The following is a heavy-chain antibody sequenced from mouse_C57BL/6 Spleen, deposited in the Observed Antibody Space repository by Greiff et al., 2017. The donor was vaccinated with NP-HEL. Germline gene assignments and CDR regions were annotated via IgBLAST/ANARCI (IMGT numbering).Heavy chain of an antibody. D-gene: IGHD1-2*01. V-gene: IGHV5-17*01. J-gene: IGHJ1*03. CDR2: ISSGSSTI. CDR3: ARALLRYWYFDV. CDR1: GFTFSDYG. Sequence: EVKLVESGGGLVKPGGSLKLSCAASGFTFSDYGMHWVRQAPEKGLEWVAYISSGSSTIYYADTVKGRFTISRDNAKNTLFLQMTSLRSEDTAMYYCARALLRYWYFDVWGTGTTVTVSS.